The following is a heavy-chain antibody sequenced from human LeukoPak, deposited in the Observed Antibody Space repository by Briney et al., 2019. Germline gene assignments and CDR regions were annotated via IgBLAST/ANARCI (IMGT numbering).Heavy chain of an antibody. CDR2: ISHTGST. V-gene: IGHV4-30-2*01. J-gene: IGHJ4*02. Sequence: SQTLSLTCAVSGGSISSGGYSWSWIRQPPGKRLEWIGYISHTGSTYYNPPLKSRVTISVDRSKNQFSLKLSSVTAADTAVYFCARVENYDFWSGPFDYWGQGTLVTVSS. CDR3: ARVENYDFWSGPFDY. D-gene: IGHD3-3*01. CDR1: GGSISSGGYS.